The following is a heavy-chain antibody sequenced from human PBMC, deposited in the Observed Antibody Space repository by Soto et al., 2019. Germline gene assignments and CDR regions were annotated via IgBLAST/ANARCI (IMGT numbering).Heavy chain of an antibody. CDR2: IIPISETT. D-gene: IGHD2-2*01. V-gene: IGHV1-69*01. J-gene: IGHJ6*02. CDR1: GGTFSSYA. CDR3: ARSQGSSTSLEIYYYYYDGMDV. Sequence: QVQLVQSGAEVKKPGSSVKVSCKASGGTFSSYAISWVRQAPGQGLEWMGGIIPISETTNYAQKFQGRVTITADESKSTAYMELSSLRSEDTAVYYCARSQGSSTSLEIYYYYYDGMDVWCQGTTVTVSS.